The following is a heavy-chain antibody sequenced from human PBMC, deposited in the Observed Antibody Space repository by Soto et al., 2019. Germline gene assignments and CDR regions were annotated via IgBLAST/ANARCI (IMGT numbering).Heavy chain of an antibody. CDR1: GFTFSSYS. CDR3: ASGQGPLAD. Sequence: GGSLRLSCAASGFTFSSYSMNWVRQAPGKGLEWVSYISSSSSTIYYADSVKGRFTISRDNAKNSLYLQMNSLRAEDTAGYYCASGQGPLADWGQGTLVTVSS. V-gene: IGHV3-48*01. CDR2: ISSSSSTI. J-gene: IGHJ1*01.